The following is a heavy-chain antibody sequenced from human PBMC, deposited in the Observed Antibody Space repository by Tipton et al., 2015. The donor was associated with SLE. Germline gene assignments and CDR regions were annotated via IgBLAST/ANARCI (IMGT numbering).Heavy chain of an antibody. V-gene: IGHV1-2*02. CDR1: GYTFTDYY. J-gene: IGHJ3*02. D-gene: IGHD1-1*01. Sequence: QLVQSGAEVKKPGASVKVSCKASGYTFTDYYIHWVRQAPGQGLEWMGWINPNSGGTNYAQKFQGRVTMTRDTSISTAYMELSRLRSDDTAVYYCARDRTDHGDAFDIWGQGTMVTVSS. CDR2: INPNSGGT. CDR3: ARDRTDHGDAFDI.